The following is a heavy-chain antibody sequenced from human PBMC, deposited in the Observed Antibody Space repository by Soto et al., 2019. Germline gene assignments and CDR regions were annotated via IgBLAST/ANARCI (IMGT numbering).Heavy chain of an antibody. J-gene: IGHJ6*02. V-gene: IGHV4-39*07. CDR1: GGSISSSSFY. CDR3: ASLYGSGRLYYYGMDV. Sequence: TSETLSLTCTVSGGSISSSSFYWGWIRQPPGRGLEWIGSIYHSGSTNYNPSLKSRVTISVDKSKNQFSLKLSSVTAADTAVHYCASLYGSGRLYYYGMDVWGQGTTVTVSS. D-gene: IGHD3-10*01. CDR2: IYHSGST.